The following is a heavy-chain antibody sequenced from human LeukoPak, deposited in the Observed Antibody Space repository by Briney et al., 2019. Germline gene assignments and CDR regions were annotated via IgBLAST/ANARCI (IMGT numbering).Heavy chain of an antibody. D-gene: IGHD5-12*01. CDR1: GYTFTDYY. V-gene: IGHV1-2*02. CDR3: ARIGSSGYDYRDY. J-gene: IGHJ4*02. CDR2: INPNSDDP. Sequence: ASVKVSCKASGYTFTDYYIHWVRQAPGQGLEWMGWINPNSDDPNYAQECQGRVTMTSDTSISTAYMELSRLRSDDMGVYYCARIGSSGYDYRDYWGQGTLVTVSS.